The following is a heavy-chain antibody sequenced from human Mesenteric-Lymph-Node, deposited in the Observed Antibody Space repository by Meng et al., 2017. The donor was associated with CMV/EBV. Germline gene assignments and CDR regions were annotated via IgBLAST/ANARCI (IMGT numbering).Heavy chain of an antibody. CDR2: IYSDGSST. CDR1: GFTFSSYA. Sequence: GESLKISCAASGFTFSSYAMGWVRQAPGKGLEWVSLIYSDGSSTDYADSVKGRFTISRDNSKNTLYLQMNSLTAEDTAVYYCATGGGADYWGQGTLVTVSS. V-gene: IGHV3-23*03. J-gene: IGHJ4*02. CDR3: ATGGGADY. D-gene: IGHD2-8*02.